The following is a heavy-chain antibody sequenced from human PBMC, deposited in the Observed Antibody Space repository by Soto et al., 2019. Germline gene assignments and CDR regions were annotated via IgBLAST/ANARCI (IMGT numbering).Heavy chain of an antibody. CDR2: ISSSSSYI. Sequence: GGSLRLSCVASGFTLSSYSMNWVRQAPGEGLEWVSSISSSSSYIYYADSVKGRFTISRDNAKNSLYLQMNSLRAEDTAVYYCARDSRVEMAAIGDYWGQGTLVTVSS. V-gene: IGHV3-21*01. J-gene: IGHJ4*02. D-gene: IGHD6-19*01. CDR1: GFTLSSYS. CDR3: ARDSRVEMAAIGDY.